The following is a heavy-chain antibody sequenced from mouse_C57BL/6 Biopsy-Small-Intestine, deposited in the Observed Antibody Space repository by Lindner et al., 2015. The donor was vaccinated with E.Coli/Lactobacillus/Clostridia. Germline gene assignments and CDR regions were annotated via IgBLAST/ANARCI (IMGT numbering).Heavy chain of an antibody. CDR1: GFTFSDYG. V-gene: IGHV5-17*01. Sequence: VQLQESGGGLVKPGGSLKLSCAASGFTFSDYGMHWVRQAPEKGLEWVAYISSGSSTIYYADTVKGRFTISRDNAKNTLFLQMTSLRSEDTAMYYCAREGEYWGQGTLVTVSA. CDR3: AREGEY. J-gene: IGHJ3*01. CDR2: ISSGSSTI.